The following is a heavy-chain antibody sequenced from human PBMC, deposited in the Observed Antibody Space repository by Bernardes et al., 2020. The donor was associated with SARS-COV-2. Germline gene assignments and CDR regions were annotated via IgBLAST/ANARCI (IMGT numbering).Heavy chain of an antibody. J-gene: IGHJ4*02. CDR2: TYYRSKWYN. CDR3: ARGGIGVSSSCPYFDY. CDR1: GDSVSSNSAA. V-gene: IGHV6-1*01. Sequence: SQTLSLTCAISGDSVSSNSAAWNWIRQSPSRGLEWLGRTYYRSKWYNDYAVSVKSRITINPDTSKNQFSLQLNSVTPEDTAVYYCARGGIGVSSSCPYFDYWGQGTLVTVSS. D-gene: IGHD6-13*01.